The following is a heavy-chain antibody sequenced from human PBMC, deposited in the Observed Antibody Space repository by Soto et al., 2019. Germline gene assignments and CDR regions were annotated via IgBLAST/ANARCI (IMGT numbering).Heavy chain of an antibody. D-gene: IGHD2-2*01. CDR2: IIPIFGTA. CDR3: ARANIVVVPVPMGGSFYYYGMDV. Sequence: GASVKVSCKASGGTFSNYAISWVRQAPGQGLEWMGGIIPIFGTANYAQKFQGRVTITADESTSTVYMELSSLRSEDTAVYYCARANIVVVPVPMGGSFYYYGMDVWGQGTTVTVSS. CDR1: GGTFSNYA. V-gene: IGHV1-69*13. J-gene: IGHJ6*02.